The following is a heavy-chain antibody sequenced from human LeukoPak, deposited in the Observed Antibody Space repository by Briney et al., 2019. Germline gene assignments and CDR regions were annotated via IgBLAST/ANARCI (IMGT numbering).Heavy chain of an antibody. D-gene: IGHD3-10*01. Sequence: GGSLRLSCAASGFTFSSYSMNWVRQAPGRELEWISYISYISDSGTTIYYADSVKGRFTISRDDAKNSVYLQMNSLRDEDTAVYYCATDGTPLRVGEVFFDNWGQGTLVTVSS. V-gene: IGHV3-48*02. CDR1: GFTFSSYS. CDR2: ISDSGTTI. J-gene: IGHJ4*02. CDR3: ATDGTPLRVGEVFFDN.